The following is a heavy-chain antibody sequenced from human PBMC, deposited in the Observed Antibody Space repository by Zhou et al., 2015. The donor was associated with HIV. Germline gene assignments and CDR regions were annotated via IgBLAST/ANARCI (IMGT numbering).Heavy chain of an antibody. J-gene: IGHJ4*02. V-gene: IGHV1-69*01. CDR3: ARERRSRRHIVVVTANPQPLDY. CDR2: IIPIFGTA. Sequence: QVQLVQSGAEVKKPGSSVKVSCKASGGTFSSYAISWVRQAPGQGLEWMGGIIPIFGTANYAQKFQGRVTITADESTSTAYMELSSLRSEDTAVYYCARERRSRRHIVVVTANPQPLDYWGQGTLVTVSS. CDR1: GGTFSSYA. D-gene: IGHD2-21*02.